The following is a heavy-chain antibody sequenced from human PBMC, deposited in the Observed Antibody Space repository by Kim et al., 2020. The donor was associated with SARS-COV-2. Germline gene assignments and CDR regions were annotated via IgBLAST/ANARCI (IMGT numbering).Heavy chain of an antibody. CDR3: ARARGGSYGDAFDI. CDR1: GFTFSSYA. D-gene: IGHD1-26*01. V-gene: IGHV3-30-3*01. J-gene: IGHJ3*02. CDR2: ISYDGSNK. Sequence: GGSLRLSCAASGFTFSSYAMHWVRQAPGKGLEWVAVISYDGSNKYYADSVKGRFIISRDNSKNTLYLHMNSLRAEDTAVYYCARARGGSYGDAFDIWGQGTMVTVSS.